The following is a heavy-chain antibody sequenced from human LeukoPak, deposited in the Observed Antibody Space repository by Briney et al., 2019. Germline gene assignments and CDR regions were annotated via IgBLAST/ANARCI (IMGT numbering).Heavy chain of an antibody. CDR2: MNPNSGNT. Sequence: ASVKVSCKASGYTFTSYDINWVRQATGQGLEWMGWMNPNSGNTGYAQKFQGRVTITRNTSISAAYMELSSLRSEDTAVYDYSSGLTSHNDYYHMYVWGKGTTVTVSS. CDR1: GYTFTSYD. D-gene: IGHD3-9*01. CDR3: SSGLTSHNDYYHMYV. V-gene: IGHV1-8*03. J-gene: IGHJ6*04.